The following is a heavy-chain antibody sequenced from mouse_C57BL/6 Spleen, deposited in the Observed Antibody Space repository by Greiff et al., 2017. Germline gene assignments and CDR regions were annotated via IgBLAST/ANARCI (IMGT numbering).Heavy chain of an antibody. CDR1: GFTFSSYA. V-gene: IGHV5-9-1*02. CDR3: TRGGNWVYYFDY. Sequence: EVKLVESGEGLVKPGGSLKLSCAASGFTFSSYAMSWVRQTPEKRLEWVAYISSGGDYIYYADTVKGRFTISSDNARNTLYLQMSSLKSEDTAMYYCTRGGNWVYYFDYWGQGTTLTVSS. D-gene: IGHD4-1*01. CDR2: ISSGGDYI. J-gene: IGHJ2*01.